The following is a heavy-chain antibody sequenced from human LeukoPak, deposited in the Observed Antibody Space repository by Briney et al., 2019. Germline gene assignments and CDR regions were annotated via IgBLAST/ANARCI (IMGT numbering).Heavy chain of an antibody. CDR3: ARVVGTGVATFAYDAFDI. V-gene: IGHV4-39*07. Sequence: SETLSLPCTVSGGSISSSSYYWAWIRQPPGKGLEWIGSIYYSGSTYYNPSLKSRVTISVDTSKNQFSLKLSSVTAADTAVYYCARVVGTGVATFAYDAFDIWRQGTMVTVSS. CDR1: GGSISSSSYY. J-gene: IGHJ3*02. D-gene: IGHD5-12*01. CDR2: IYYSGST.